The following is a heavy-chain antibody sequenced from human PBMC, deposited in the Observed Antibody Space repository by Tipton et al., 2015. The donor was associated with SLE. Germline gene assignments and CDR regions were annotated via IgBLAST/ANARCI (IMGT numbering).Heavy chain of an antibody. V-gene: IGHV4-30-2*04. D-gene: IGHD2-15*01. CDR2: T. CDR3: ARDVEDLCLLDY. Sequence: TCYNPSLRSRVTISVDTSKNQFSLKLSSVTAADTALCYCARDVEDLCLLDYWGQGTLVTVSS. J-gene: IGHJ4*02.